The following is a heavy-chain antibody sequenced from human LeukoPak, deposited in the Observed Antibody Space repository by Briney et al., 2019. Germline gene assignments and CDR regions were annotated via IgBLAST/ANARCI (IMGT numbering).Heavy chain of an antibody. CDR1: GGSISSYY. D-gene: IGHD3-10*01. V-gene: IGHV4-4*07. Sequence: PSETLSLTCTVSGGSISSYYWSWIRQPAGKGLEWIGRIYTSGSTNYNPSLKSRVTMSVDTSKNQFSLKLSSVTAADTAVYYCAREGHYYGSGSYYNVPYYYYCYMDVWGKGTTVTVSS. CDR3: AREGHYYGSGSYYNVPYYYYCYMDV. J-gene: IGHJ6*03. CDR2: IYTSGST.